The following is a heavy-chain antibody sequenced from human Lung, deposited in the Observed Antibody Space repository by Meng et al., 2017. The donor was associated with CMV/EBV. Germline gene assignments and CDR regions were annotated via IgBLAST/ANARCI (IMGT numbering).Heavy chain of an antibody. CDR3: ARAQSTVTTGRNFQY. D-gene: IGHD4-17*01. CDR2: INHSGST. V-gene: IGHV4-34*01. Sequence: SETLSLXCAVYGGSFSGYYWSWIRQPPGKGLEWIGEINHSGSTNYNPSLKSRVTISVDTSKNQFSLKLSSVTAADTAVYYCARAQSTVTTGRNFQYWGQGTXVTVSS. CDR1: GGSFSGYY. J-gene: IGHJ1*01.